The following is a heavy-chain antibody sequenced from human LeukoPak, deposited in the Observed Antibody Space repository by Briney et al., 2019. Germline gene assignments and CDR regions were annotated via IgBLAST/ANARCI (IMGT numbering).Heavy chain of an antibody. CDR3: AKSSEYNNYGIDY. V-gene: IGHV3-30*02. CDR1: GFTFSSYA. Sequence: PGGSLRLSCAASGFTFSSYAMSWVRQAPGKGLEWVAFIRYDGSNKYYADSVKGRFTISRDNSKSTLYLQMSSLRAEDTALYYCAKSSEYNNYGIDYWGQGTLVTVSS. CDR2: IRYDGSNK. J-gene: IGHJ4*02. D-gene: IGHD4-11*01.